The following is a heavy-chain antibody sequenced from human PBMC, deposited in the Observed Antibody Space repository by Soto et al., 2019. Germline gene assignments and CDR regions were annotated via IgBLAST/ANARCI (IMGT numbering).Heavy chain of an antibody. J-gene: IGHJ6*02. CDR3: ARRGGYYYYYSGMDV. CDR2: IDPSDSYT. CDR1: GYSFTSYW. V-gene: IGHV5-10-1*01. Sequence: PGESLKISCKGSGYSFTSYWISWVRQMPGKGLEWMGRIDPSDSYTNYSPSFQGHVTISADKSISTAYLQWSSLKASDTAMYYCARRGGYYYYYSGMDVWGQGTTVTVSS. D-gene: IGHD1-1*01.